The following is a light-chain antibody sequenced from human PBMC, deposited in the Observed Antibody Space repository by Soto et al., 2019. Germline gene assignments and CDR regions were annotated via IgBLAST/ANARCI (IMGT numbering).Light chain of an antibody. CDR2: DGS. J-gene: IGKJ1*01. Sequence: EIVLTQSPATLPLSPGERAALSCRASQSVSSYLAWYQRKPGQAPRLLIYDGSNRATGIPARFSGSGSGTNFPLTISSLEPEDFAVYYCQRRSNWPPWTFGQGTKVDIK. V-gene: IGKV3-11*01. CDR3: QRRSNWPPWT. CDR1: QSVSSY.